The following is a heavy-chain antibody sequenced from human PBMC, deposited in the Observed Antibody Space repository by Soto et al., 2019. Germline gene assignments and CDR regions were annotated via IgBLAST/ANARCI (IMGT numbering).Heavy chain of an antibody. Sequence: GGSLILSCAASGFTFGPTDMIWVRQAPGEGLEWVSTIDGSGGITYYADSVKGRFTISRDNSRNTVYLQMNSLRGDDTALYYCVKNSGWFNTWGQGALVTVSS. CDR3: VKNSGWFNT. V-gene: IGHV3-23*01. CDR2: IDGSGGIT. CDR1: GFTFGPTD. J-gene: IGHJ5*02. D-gene: IGHD3-10*01.